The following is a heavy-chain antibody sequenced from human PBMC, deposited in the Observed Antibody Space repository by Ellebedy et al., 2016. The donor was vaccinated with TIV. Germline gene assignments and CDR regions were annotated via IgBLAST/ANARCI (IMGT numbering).Heavy chain of an antibody. CDR1: GFTFGDYA. V-gene: IGHV3-49*03. D-gene: IGHD5-12*01. Sequence: PGGSLRLSCTASGFTFGDYAMSWFRQAPGKGLEWVGFIRSKAYSGTTEYAASVKGRFTISRDDSKSIAYLQMNSLKTEDTAVYYCTKGYSGYGFPSSVWGQGTMVTVSS. CDR2: IRSKAYSGTT. J-gene: IGHJ3*01. CDR3: TKGYSGYGFPSSV.